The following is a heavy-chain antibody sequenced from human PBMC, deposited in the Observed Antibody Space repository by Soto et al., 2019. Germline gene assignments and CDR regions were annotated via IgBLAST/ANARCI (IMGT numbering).Heavy chain of an antibody. Sequence: QVQLQQWGAGLLKPSETLSLTCAVYGGSFSGYYWSWIRQPPGKGLEWIGEINHSGSTNYNPSLKSRVTISVETSKNQLSLKLSSVSAADTAVYYWARVRYDFWSGYYGYYYYVDVWGKGTTVTVSS. V-gene: IGHV4-34*01. CDR3: ARVRYDFWSGYYGYYYYVDV. CDR1: GGSFSGYY. D-gene: IGHD3-3*01. J-gene: IGHJ6*03. CDR2: INHSGST.